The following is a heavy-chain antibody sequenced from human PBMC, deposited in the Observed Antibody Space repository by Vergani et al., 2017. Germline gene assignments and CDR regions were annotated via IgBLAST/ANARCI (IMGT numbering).Heavy chain of an antibody. CDR2: IDHTGRP. J-gene: IGHJ6*03. CDR3: ARVNTETNGHLYYYYYMDV. V-gene: IGHV4-34*01. D-gene: IGHD4-11*01. CDR1: GGSFTSYH. Sequence: QVQLQQWAGGLLKPSETLSLTCVVNGGSFTSYHWTWIRQSPGEGLEWVGDIDHTGRPDDNPSLKSRLTMSVDKSRNQFSLTLNSVTATDTAIYFCARVNTETNGHLYYYYYMDVWGQGTAVTVS.